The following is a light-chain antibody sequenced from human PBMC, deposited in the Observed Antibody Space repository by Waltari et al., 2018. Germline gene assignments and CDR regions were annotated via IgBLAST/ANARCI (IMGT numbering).Light chain of an antibody. CDR1: SNAVGGSNS. Sequence: QSALTQPDSVSGSPGKSVTIFCSGTSNAVGGSNSVSWYQEHPGQAPRVIIYDVSDRPSGVSDRFSGSKSGNTASLTISGLQAEDEADYYCSSQSSNDVVLFGGGTKLTVL. V-gene: IGLV2-14*01. CDR3: SSQSSNDVVL. J-gene: IGLJ2*01. CDR2: DVS.